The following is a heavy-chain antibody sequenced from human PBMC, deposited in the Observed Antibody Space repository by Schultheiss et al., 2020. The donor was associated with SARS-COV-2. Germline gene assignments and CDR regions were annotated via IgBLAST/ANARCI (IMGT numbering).Heavy chain of an antibody. CDR1: GGTFSSYA. Sequence: SVKVSCKASGGTFSSYAISWVRQAPGQGLEWMGGIIPIFGTANYAQKFQGRVTITADESTSTAYMELSSLRSEDTAVYYCARDLGVVVVVAATRMDVWGQGTTVTVSS. CDR2: IIPIFGTA. D-gene: IGHD2-15*01. V-gene: IGHV1-69*13. CDR3: ARDLGVVVVVAATRMDV. J-gene: IGHJ6*02.